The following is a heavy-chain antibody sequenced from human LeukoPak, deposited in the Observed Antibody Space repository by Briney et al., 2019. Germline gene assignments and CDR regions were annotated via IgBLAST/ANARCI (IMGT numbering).Heavy chain of an antibody. CDR1: GGPISSGSYY. Sequence: SETLSLTCTVSGGPISSGSYYWSWIRQPAGKGLEWIGRIYTSGSTNYNPSLKSRVTISVDTSKNQFSLKLSSVTAADTAVYYCAAYYDILTGYYPIYWGQGTLVTVSS. CDR2: IYTSGST. V-gene: IGHV4-61*02. J-gene: IGHJ4*02. D-gene: IGHD3-9*01. CDR3: AAYYDILTGYYPIY.